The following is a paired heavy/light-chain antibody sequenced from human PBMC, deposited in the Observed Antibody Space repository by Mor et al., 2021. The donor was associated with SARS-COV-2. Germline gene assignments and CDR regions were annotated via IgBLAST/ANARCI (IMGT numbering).Light chain of an antibody. Sequence: QSALTQPASVSGSPGQSITISCTGTSSDVGNYNYVSWYQQHPGTAPKLMIYDVTNRPSGVSNRFSGSKSGNTASLTISGLQAEDEADYYCSSYTSSSTLVFGGGTKLTVL. CDR3: SSYTSSSTLV. J-gene: IGLJ2*01. V-gene: IGLV2-14*01. CDR1: SSDVGNYNY. CDR2: DVT.
Heavy chain of an antibody. CDR2: ISYDGGNK. CDR3: AKDRRSYSSSWVRVLPVTGPIDS. V-gene: IGHV3-30*18. D-gene: IGHD6-13*01. Sequence: QVQLVESGGGVVQPGRSLRLSCAASGFTFSNYGMHWVRQAPGKGLEWVAVISYDGGNKYYTDSVKGRFTVSRDNSKNTLYLQMNSLRAEDTAVYYCAKDRRSYSSSWVRVLPVTGPIDSWGQGTLVTVSS. J-gene: IGHJ4*02. CDR1: GFTFSNYG.